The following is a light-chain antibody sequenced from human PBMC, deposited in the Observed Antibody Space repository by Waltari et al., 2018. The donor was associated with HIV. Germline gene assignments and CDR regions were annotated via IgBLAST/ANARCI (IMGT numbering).Light chain of an antibody. CDR3: ASWDNNVAGRV. Sequence: QSVLTQPPSASGSPGQRVTIPRSGSSSNTGNNHTNWYQHHPGTAPKLLVISDHQRPSGVPDRFSGSKSGTSASLAISGLQSADEGDYYCASWDNNVAGRVFGGRTRLTVL. J-gene: IGLJ2*01. CDR2: SDH. V-gene: IGLV1-44*01. CDR1: SSNTGNNH.